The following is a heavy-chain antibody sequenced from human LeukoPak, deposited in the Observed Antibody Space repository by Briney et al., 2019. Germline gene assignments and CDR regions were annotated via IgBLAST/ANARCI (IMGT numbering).Heavy chain of an antibody. V-gene: IGHV3-20*04. CDR2: INWNGGST. Sequence: GGSLRPSCAASGFTFDDYGMSWVRQAPGKGLEWVSGINWNGGSTGYADSVKGLFTISRDNAKNSLYLQMNSLRAEDTAVYYCAKGGYKYDSSGHNYFDYWGQGTLVTVSS. CDR1: GFTFDDYG. D-gene: IGHD3-22*01. CDR3: AKGGYKYDSSGHNYFDY. J-gene: IGHJ4*02.